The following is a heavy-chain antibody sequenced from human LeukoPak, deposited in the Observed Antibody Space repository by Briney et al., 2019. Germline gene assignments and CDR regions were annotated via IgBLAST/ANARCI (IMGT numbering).Heavy chain of an antibody. CDR3: AREARVYDGSGYYHDS. CDR2: IFSSGSA. J-gene: IGHJ4*02. CDR1: GGSISSYF. V-gene: IGHV4-4*07. D-gene: IGHD3-22*01. Sequence: PSETLSLTCTVSGGSISSYFWSWIRQPAGKGLEWIGRIFSSGSADYNPSLQSRLTISVDTSKNQFSLRLSSVTAADTAVYYCAREARVYDGSGYYHDSWGQGTLVTVSS.